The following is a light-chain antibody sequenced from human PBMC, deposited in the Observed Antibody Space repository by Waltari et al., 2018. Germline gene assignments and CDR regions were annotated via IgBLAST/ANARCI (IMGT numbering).Light chain of an antibody. J-gene: IGLJ3*02. V-gene: IGLV8-61*01. CDR2: KAN. CDR3: LVYMGSGIWV. Sequence: QTVVTQEPSLSVSPGGTVTHTCALSSRSLSITSYVSWYQQTPGQPPRTLMYKANIRSCGGRYRFSGSSLGNKAALTITGAQADDESDYYCLVYMGSGIWVFGGGTKLTVL. CDR1: SRSLSITSY.